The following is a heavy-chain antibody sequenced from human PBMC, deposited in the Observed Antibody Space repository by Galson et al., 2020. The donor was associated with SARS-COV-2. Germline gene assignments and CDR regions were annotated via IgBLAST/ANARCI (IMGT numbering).Heavy chain of an antibody. V-gene: IGHV3-23*01. J-gene: IGHJ4*02. CDR2: VTGSGGSA. D-gene: IGHD2-15*01. CDR1: GFTFSSYA. CDR3: AKGTSDSCYSSSDS. Sequence: GGSLRLSCAASGFTFSSYAMSWVRQAPGKGPEWVSGVTGSGGSAYNADSVKGRFAISSDNSKNTPYLQMNSLRVEDTATYYCAKGTSDSCYSSSDSWGQGTLVTVSS.